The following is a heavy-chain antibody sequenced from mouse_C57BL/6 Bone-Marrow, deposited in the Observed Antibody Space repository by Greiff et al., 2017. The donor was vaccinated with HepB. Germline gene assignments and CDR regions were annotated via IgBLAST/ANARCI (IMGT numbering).Heavy chain of an antibody. CDR3: ARDGCTWYFDF. J-gene: IGHJ1*03. V-gene: IGHV5-4*01. CDR2: ISDGGSYT. Sequence: EVKLMESGGGLVKPGGSLKLSCAASGFTFSSYAMSWVRKTPEKRLEWVATISDGGSYTYYPDNVKGRFTISRDNAKNNLYLQMSNLKSEDTAMYCGARDGCTWYFDFWGKGTTITVSS. CDR1: GFTFSSYA. D-gene: IGHD2-2*01.